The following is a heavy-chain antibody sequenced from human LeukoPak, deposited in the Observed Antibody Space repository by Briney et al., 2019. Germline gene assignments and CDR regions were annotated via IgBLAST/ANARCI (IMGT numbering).Heavy chain of an antibody. CDR3: ARDNNWNGTDY. J-gene: IGHJ4*02. Sequence: GGSLRLSCAASGFTVSSNYMSWVRQAPGKGLEWVSVIYGGGSTYYADSVKGRFTISRDNSKNTLYLQMNSLRAEDTAVYYCARDNNWNGTDYWGQGTLVTVSS. CDR1: GFTVSSNY. CDR2: IYGGGST. D-gene: IGHD1-20*01. V-gene: IGHV3-66*01.